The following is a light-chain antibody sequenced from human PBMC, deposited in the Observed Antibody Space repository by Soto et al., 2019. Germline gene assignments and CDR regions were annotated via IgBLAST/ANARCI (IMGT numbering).Light chain of an antibody. Sequence: QSALTQPPSASGSPGQSVTISCTGTSSDVGDYNYVSWYLQHPGKAPKLMIYEVSKRPSGVTDRVSGSKSGNTASLTVSGLQAEDEADYYCSSYAGSNNFVFGGGTKLTVL. CDR3: SSYAGSNNFV. V-gene: IGLV2-8*01. J-gene: IGLJ2*01. CDR2: EVS. CDR1: SSDVGDYNY.